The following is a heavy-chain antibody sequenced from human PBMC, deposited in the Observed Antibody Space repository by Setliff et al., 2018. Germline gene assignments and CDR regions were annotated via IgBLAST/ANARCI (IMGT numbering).Heavy chain of an antibody. V-gene: IGHV4-31*03. D-gene: IGHD4-4*01. CDR1: GGSISSSSYY. J-gene: IGHJ3*02. CDR2: IYYSGST. Sequence: SETLSLTCTVSGGSISSSSYYWGWIRQPPGKGLEWIGYIYYSGSTYYNPSPKSRVTISVATSKNQFSLKLGSVTAADTAVYYCARDPLTTTVRHAFDIWGQGTMVTVSS. CDR3: ARDPLTTTVRHAFDI.